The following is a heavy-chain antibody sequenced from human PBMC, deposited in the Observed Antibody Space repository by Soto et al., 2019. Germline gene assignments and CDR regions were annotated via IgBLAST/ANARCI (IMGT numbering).Heavy chain of an antibody. CDR1: GGSISSYY. CDR2: IYYSGST. D-gene: IGHD2-21*02. J-gene: IGHJ4*02. V-gene: IGHV4-59*01. CDR3: ARMTFDDYFDY. Sequence: QVQLQESGPGLVKPSETLSLTCTVSGGSISSYYWSWIRQPPGKGLEWIGYIYYSGSTNYNPSLKSRVTISVDTSKIQFSLKLSSVTAADTAVYYCARMTFDDYFDYWGQGTLVTVSS.